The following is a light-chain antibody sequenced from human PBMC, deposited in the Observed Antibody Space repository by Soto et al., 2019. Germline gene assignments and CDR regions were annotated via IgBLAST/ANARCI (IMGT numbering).Light chain of an antibody. V-gene: IGLV2-8*01. CDR1: SSDVGGYNY. Sequence: QSVLTQPPSASGSPGQSVTISCTGTSSDVGGYNYVSWYQQHPGKAPKLMIYEVSKRPSGVPDRFSGSKSGNTASLTVSGLQAEDEADSYCSSYAGSNNYVFGTGTKVP. J-gene: IGLJ1*01. CDR3: SSYAGSNNYV. CDR2: EVS.